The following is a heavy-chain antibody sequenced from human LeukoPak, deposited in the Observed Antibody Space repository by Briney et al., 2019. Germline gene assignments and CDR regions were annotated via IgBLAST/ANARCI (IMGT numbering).Heavy chain of an antibody. J-gene: IGHJ4*02. CDR2: INTNTGNP. D-gene: IGHD3-22*01. CDR3: ARDNLRPYYDSSGYWAY. CDR1: GYTFTSYA. V-gene: IGHV7-4-1*02. Sequence: ASVKVSCKASGYTFTSYAMNWVRQAPGQGLEWMGWINTNTGNPTYAQGFTGRFVFSLDTSVSTAYLQISSLKAEDTAVYYCARDNLRPYYDSSGYWAYWGQGTLVTVSS.